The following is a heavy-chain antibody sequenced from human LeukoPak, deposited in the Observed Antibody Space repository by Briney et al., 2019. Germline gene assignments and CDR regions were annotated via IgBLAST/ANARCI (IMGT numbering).Heavy chain of an antibody. CDR2: IYYSGST. V-gene: IGHV4-39*01. CDR1: GDSISSGSYY. Sequence: PSETLSLTCAVSGDSISSGSYYWGWIRQPPGKGLEWIGCIYYSGSTYYNPSLKSRVTISGDTSKNQFSLKLSSVTAADTAVYYCARRIYGCSGWTFDYWGQGTLVTVSS. CDR3: ARRIYGCSGWTFDY. D-gene: IGHD6-25*01. J-gene: IGHJ4*02.